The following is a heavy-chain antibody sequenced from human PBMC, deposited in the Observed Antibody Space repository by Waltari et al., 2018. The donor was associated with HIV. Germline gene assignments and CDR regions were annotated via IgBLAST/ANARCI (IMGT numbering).Heavy chain of an antibody. CDR2: IYYSGST. J-gene: IGHJ4*02. CDR1: GGSISSRSYY. V-gene: IGHV4-39*01. Sequence: QLQLQESGPGLVKPSATLSLTCTVSGGSISSRSYYWGWIRQPPGKGLEWIGSIYYSGSTYYNPSLKSRVTISVDTSKNQFSLKLSSVTAADTAVYYCARQVYGYYFDYWGQGTLVTVSS. CDR3: ARQVYGYYFDY. D-gene: IGHD4-17*01.